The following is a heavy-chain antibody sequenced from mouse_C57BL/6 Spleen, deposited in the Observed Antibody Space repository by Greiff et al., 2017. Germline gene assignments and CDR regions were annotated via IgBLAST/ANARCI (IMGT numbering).Heavy chain of an antibody. CDR3: ARVTTVVARGDY. V-gene: IGHV1-50*01. D-gene: IGHD1-1*01. CDR1: GYTFTSYW. CDR2: IDPSDSYT. J-gene: IGHJ2*01. Sequence: QVQLQQPGAELVKPGASVKLSCKASGYTFTSYWMQWVKQRPGQGLEWIGEIDPSDSYTNYNQKFKGKATLTVDTSSSTAYMQLSSLTSEDSAVYYCARVTTVVARGDYWGQGTTLTVSS.